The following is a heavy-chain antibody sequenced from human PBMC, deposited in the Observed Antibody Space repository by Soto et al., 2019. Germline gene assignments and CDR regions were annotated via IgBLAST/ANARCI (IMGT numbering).Heavy chain of an antibody. CDR1: GFTFSSYA. D-gene: IGHD1-7*01. CDR2: ISYDGSNK. V-gene: IGHV3-30-3*01. CDR3: ARGGDPYNWNYAFDY. J-gene: IGHJ4*02. Sequence: QVQLVESGGGVVQPGRSLRLSCAASGFTFSSYAMHWVRQAPGKGLEWVAVISYDGSNKYYADSVKGRFTISRDNSKNTLYLQMNSLRAEDTAVYYCARGGDPYNWNYAFDYWGRGTLVTVSS.